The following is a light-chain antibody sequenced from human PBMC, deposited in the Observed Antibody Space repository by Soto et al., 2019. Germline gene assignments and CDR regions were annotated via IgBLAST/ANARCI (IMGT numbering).Light chain of an antibody. J-gene: IGKJ5*01. CDR2: DAY. Sequence: EIVLTQSPATLSLSPGERATLSCRASQSVSSYLAWYQQKPGQAPRLLIYDAYNRATSIPARFSGSGSGTDFTLTIRSLEPEDFAVYYCKQRSNWPITFGQGTRLEIK. V-gene: IGKV3-11*01. CDR1: QSVSSY. CDR3: KQRSNWPIT.